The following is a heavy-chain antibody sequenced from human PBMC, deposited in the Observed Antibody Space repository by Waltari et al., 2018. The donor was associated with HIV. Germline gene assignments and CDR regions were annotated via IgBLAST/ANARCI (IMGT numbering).Heavy chain of an antibody. D-gene: IGHD4-17*01. CDR2: IFYSGST. CDR1: GGSISSYY. J-gene: IGHJ4*02. Sequence: QVQLQESGPGLVKPSETLSLTCTVSGGSISSYYWSWIRPPPGKGLEWIGSIFYSGSTNYNPSLKSRVPISVDTSKIQFSLKLSSVTAADTAVYYCAREVTVTTRGGYFDYWGQGTLVTVSS. CDR3: AREVTVTTRGGYFDY. V-gene: IGHV4-59*01.